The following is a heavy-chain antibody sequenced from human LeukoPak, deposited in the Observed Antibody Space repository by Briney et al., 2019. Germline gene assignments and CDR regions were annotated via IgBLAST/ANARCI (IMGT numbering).Heavy chain of an antibody. J-gene: IGHJ6*03. V-gene: IGHV4-61*01. CDR1: GGSISSGSYY. Sequence: SETLSLTCTVSGGSISSGSYYWSWIRQPPGKGLEWIGYIYYSGSTNYNPSLKSRVTISVDTSKNQFSLKLSSVTAADTAVYYCARRRGVPGIAVAGTLYYYYMDVWGKGTTVTVSS. CDR2: IYYSGST. D-gene: IGHD6-19*01. CDR3: ARRRGVPGIAVAGTLYYYYMDV.